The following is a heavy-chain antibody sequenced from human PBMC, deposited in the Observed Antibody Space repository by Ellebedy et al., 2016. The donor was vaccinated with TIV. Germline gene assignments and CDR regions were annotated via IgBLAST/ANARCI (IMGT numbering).Heavy chain of an antibody. CDR3: AKASRGGSYYYGLDV. D-gene: IGHD3-10*01. CDR1: GFTFRSYG. J-gene: IGHJ6*02. V-gene: IGHV3-33*06. Sequence: GGSLRLSCAASGFTFRSYGMHWVRQAPGKGLEWVAVIWYDGSNKNYGDSVKGRFTISRDNSNHTLFLQMDSLKAEDTALYYCAKASRGGSYYYGLDVWGQGTRVTVSS. CDR2: IWYDGSNK.